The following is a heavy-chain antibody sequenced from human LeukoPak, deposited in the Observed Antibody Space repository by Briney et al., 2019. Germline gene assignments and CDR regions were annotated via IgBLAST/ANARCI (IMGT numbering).Heavy chain of an antibody. J-gene: IGHJ4*02. CDR3: VRLDRYSSGWSPGGY. D-gene: IGHD6-19*01. V-gene: IGHV3-23*01. Sequence: PGGSLRLSCAASGFTFSSYAMSWVRQAPGKGLEWVSAISGSGGSTYYADSVKGRFTISRDNAKNSLYLQMNSLRAEDTAVYYCVRLDRYSSGWSPGGYWGQGTLVTVSS. CDR1: GFTFSSYA. CDR2: ISGSGGST.